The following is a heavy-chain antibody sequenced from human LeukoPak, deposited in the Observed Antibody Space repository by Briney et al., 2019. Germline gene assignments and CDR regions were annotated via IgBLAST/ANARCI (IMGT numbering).Heavy chain of an antibody. D-gene: IGHD3-9*01. CDR3: VRALGTGSY. J-gene: IGHJ4*02. CDR2: IKQDGSQK. V-gene: IGHV3-7*03. CDR1: GFSFSSYW. Sequence: GGSLRLSCAASGFSFSSYWMSWVRQAPGKGLEWVANIKQDGSQKYYMDSVKGRFTISRDNAQNPLYLQMNSLRVEDTAVYYCVRALGTGSYWGQGTLVTVSP.